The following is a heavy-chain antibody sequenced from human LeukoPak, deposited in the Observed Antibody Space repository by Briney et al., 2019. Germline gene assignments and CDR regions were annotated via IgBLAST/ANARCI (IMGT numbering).Heavy chain of an antibody. V-gene: IGHV3-21*01. CDR2: ISSSSSYI. Sequence: PGGSLRLSCAASGFTFSSYAMSWVRQAPGKGLEWVSSISSSSSYIYYADSVKGRFTISRDNSKNTLYLQMNSLRAEDTAVYYCARDDSSGYYDYYYGMDVWGQGTTVTVSS. J-gene: IGHJ6*02. CDR1: GFTFSSYA. CDR3: ARDDSSGYYDYYYGMDV. D-gene: IGHD3-22*01.